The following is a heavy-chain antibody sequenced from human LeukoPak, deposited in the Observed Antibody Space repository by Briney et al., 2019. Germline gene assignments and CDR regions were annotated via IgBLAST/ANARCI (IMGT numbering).Heavy chain of an antibody. Sequence: GASVKVSCKASGGTFSSYAISWVRQAPGQGLEWMGGIIPIFGTANYAQKFQGRVTMTEDTSTDTAYMELSSLRSEDTAVYYCATVASERNFWSVPYFDYWGQGTLVTVSS. D-gene: IGHD3-3*01. CDR3: ATVASERNFWSVPYFDY. V-gene: IGHV1-69*06. J-gene: IGHJ4*02. CDR1: GGTFSSYA. CDR2: IIPIFGTA.